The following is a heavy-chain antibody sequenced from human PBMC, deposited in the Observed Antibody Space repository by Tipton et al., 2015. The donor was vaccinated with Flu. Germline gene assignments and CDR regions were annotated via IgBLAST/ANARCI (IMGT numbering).Heavy chain of an antibody. J-gene: IGHJ4*02. CDR3: ATDYESGTAGY. D-gene: IGHD3-10*01. CDR2: INAYNGDT. V-gene: IGHV1-18*01. Sequence: QLVQSGAEVKKPGASVKVSCQASGYSFNNYGMNWVRQAPGQGLEWLGWINAYNGDTVYIPRLQGRITMTRDTSTDTAYMELRSLTSADTAVYYCATDYESGTAGYWGQGTLVAAS. CDR1: GYSFNNYG.